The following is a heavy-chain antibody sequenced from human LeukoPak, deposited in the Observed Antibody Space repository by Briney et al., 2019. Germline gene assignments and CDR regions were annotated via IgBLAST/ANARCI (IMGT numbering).Heavy chain of an antibody. J-gene: IGHJ4*01. V-gene: IGHV3-23*01. D-gene: IGHD3-22*01. CDR2: ISDSGGRT. Sequence: GGSLRLSCAVSGITLSNYGMSWVRQAPGKGLEWVAGISDSGGRTNYADSVKGRFTISRDNPKNTLYLQMNSLRAEDTAVYFCAKRGVVIRVILGGFHKEAYYFYSWGQGALVTVSS. CDR1: GITLSNYG. CDR3: AKRGVVIRVILGGFHKEAYYFYS.